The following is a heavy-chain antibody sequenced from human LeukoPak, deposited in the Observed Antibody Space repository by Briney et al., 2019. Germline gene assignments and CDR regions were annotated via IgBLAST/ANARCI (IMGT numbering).Heavy chain of an antibody. V-gene: IGHV4-39*01. Sequence: SETLSLTCTVSGGSISSSSYYWGWIRQPPGKGLEWIGSLYHSGSTYYNPSLKSRVTISVDTSKNQFSLKLSSVTAADTALYYCARHSRVVAFDTFDIWGQGTMVTVSS. CDR2: LYHSGST. CDR3: ARHSRVVAFDTFDI. CDR1: GGSISSSSYY. J-gene: IGHJ3*02. D-gene: IGHD3-22*01.